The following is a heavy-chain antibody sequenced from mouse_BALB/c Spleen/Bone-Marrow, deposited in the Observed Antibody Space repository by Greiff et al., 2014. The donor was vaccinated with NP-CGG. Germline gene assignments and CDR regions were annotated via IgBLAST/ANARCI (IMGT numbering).Heavy chain of an antibody. CDR2: IDPANGNT. Sequence: VHVKQSGAALVKPGASVKLSCTASGFNIKDTYMHWVKQRPEQGLEWIGWIDPANGNTKYDPKFQGKATITADTSSNTAYLQLSSLTSEDTAVYYCANYYYGSHFDYWGQGTTLTVSS. J-gene: IGHJ2*01. CDR3: ANYYYGSHFDY. CDR1: GFNIKDTY. V-gene: IGHV14-3*02. D-gene: IGHD1-1*01.